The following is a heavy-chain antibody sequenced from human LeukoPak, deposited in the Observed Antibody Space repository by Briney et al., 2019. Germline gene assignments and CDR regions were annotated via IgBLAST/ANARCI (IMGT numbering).Heavy chain of an antibody. Sequence: GPSVKVSCKASGYTFTGYYMHWVRQAPGQGLEWMGYIYPNSGATKYAQKFQGRVTMTRDTSISTAYMELSGLRSDGTAVYYCGTLLSNGPFDYWGQGSLVTVSS. CDR3: GTLLSNGPFDY. CDR2: IYPNSGAT. V-gene: IGHV1-2*02. CDR1: GYTFTGYY. J-gene: IGHJ4*02.